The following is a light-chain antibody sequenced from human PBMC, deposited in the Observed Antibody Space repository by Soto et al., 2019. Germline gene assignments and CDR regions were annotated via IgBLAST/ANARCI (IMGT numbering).Light chain of an antibody. CDR3: QQYDNYKPLT. CDR2: GAS. V-gene: IGKV3-15*01. Sequence: EIVITQSPATLSVSPGVGATLSCRASQGIGNTLAWYQQKPGQTPRLLIFGASIRATGVPARFSGSGSGTDFTLTINSLQPDDFATYYCQQYDNYKPLTFGGGTKVDIK. CDR1: QGIGNT. J-gene: IGKJ4*01.